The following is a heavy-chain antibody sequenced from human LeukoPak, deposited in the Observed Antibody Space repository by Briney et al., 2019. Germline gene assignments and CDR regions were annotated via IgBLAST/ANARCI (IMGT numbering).Heavy chain of an antibody. J-gene: IGHJ4*02. Sequence: ASVKVSCKASGYTFTGYYIHWVRQAPGQGLEWMGWINPNSGATKFAQKFQGRVTMTRDTSISTAYMELSRLRSDDTAVYYCARGGVYYYGSGTTTYWGQGTLVTVSS. D-gene: IGHD3-10*01. CDR2: INPNSGAT. CDR1: GYTFTGYY. CDR3: ARGGVYYYGSGTTTY. V-gene: IGHV1-2*02.